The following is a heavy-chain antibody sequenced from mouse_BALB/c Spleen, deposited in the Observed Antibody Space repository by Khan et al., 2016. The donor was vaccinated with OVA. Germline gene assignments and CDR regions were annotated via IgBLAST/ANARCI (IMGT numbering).Heavy chain of an antibody. V-gene: IGHV1-77*01. CDR2: IYPGSDNT. Sequence: QVQLQQSGAELARPGASVKLSCKASGYTFTDYYINWMRQRTGQGLEWIGEIYPGSDNTYYNEKFKGKATLTADKSSRTAYMQLSSLTAVDSAVYFCAREWAACVPYWGQGTLVTFSA. CDR3: AREWAACVPY. CDR1: GYTFTDYY. J-gene: IGHJ3*01.